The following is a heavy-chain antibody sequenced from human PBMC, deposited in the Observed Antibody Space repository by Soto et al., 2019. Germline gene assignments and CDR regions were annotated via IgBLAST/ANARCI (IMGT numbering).Heavy chain of an antibody. V-gene: IGHV3-15*01. J-gene: IGHJ4*02. CDR2: IKSETDGGTT. CDR3: ATEFYSNGYNF. D-gene: IGHD3-22*01. CDR1: GLTFNKAW. Sequence: EVQLVESGGGLVQPGGSLRLSCATSGLTFNKAWMTWVRQGPGKRLEWVGHIKSETDGGTTDYAAPVKGRFTISRDDSQNTLFLQMDSLKSEDTAVYYCATEFYSNGYNFWGRGDLVLVSS.